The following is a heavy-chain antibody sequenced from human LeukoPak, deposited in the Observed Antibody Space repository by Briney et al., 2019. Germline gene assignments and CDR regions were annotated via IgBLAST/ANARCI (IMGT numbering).Heavy chain of an antibody. Sequence: PGRSLRLSCAASGFTFSSYAMHWVRQAPGKGLEWVAVISYDGSNKDYADFVKGRFTISRDNSKNTLYVQVNSLGTEDTAAYYCAKGSYYDSSGSFYFDYWGQGTLVTVSS. V-gene: IGHV3-30-3*02. CDR2: ISYDGSNK. J-gene: IGHJ4*02. D-gene: IGHD3-22*01. CDR1: GFTFSSYA. CDR3: AKGSYYDSSGSFYFDY.